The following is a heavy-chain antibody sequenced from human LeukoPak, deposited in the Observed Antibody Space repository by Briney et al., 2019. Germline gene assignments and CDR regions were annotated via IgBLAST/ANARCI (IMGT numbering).Heavy chain of an antibody. J-gene: IGHJ4*02. CDR1: GYTFTSYG. CDR2: ISAYNGNT. Sequence: GASVKVSCKASGYTFTSYGTSWVRQAPGQGLEWMGWISAYNGNTNYAQKLQGRVTMTTDTSTSTAYMELRSLRSDDTAVYYCARDKARVGASKPLDYWGQGTLVTVSS. D-gene: IGHD1-26*01. V-gene: IGHV1-18*01. CDR3: ARDKARVGASKPLDY.